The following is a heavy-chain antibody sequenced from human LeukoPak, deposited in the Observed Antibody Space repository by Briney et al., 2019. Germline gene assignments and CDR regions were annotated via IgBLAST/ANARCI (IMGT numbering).Heavy chain of an antibody. D-gene: IGHD3-3*01. CDR2: INHSGST. V-gene: IGHV4-34*01. J-gene: IGHJ4*02. Sequence: PSETLSLTCAVYGGSFSGYYWSWIRQPPGKGLEWIGEINHSGSTNYNPSLKSRVTISVDTSKNQFSLKLSSVTAADTAVYYCARDLPDFWSGPPDYWGQGTLVTVSS. CDR3: ARDLPDFWSGPPDY. CDR1: GGSFSGYY.